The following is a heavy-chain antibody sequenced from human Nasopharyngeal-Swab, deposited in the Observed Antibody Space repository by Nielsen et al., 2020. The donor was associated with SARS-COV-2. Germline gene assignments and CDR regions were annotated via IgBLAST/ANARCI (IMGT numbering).Heavy chain of an antibody. V-gene: IGHV3-7*01. CDR3: ARVGRLRSEFDY. J-gene: IGHJ4*02. CDR1: GLTFSSYW. CDR2: IKQDGSEK. D-gene: IGHD3-10*02. Sequence: GGSLRLSCAASGLTFSSYWMSWVRQAPGKGLEWVANIKQDGSEKYYVDSVKGRFTISRDNAKNSLYLQMNSLRAEDTAVYYCARVGRLRSEFDYWGQGTLVTVSS.